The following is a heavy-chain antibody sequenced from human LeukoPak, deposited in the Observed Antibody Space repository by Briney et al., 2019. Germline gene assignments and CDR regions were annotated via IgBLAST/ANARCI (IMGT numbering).Heavy chain of an antibody. CDR3: ARQPHDFWSGYYSTWFFDL. CDR1: GGSISSYY. D-gene: IGHD3-3*01. Sequence: SETLSLTCTVYGGSISSYYWNWIRQPPGKGLEWIGYIYTSGSTTYNPSLKSRVTISVDTSKNQFSLKLSSVTAADTAVYYCARQPHDFWSGYYSTWFFDLWGRGTLVTVSS. V-gene: IGHV4-4*09. J-gene: IGHJ2*01. CDR2: IYTSGST.